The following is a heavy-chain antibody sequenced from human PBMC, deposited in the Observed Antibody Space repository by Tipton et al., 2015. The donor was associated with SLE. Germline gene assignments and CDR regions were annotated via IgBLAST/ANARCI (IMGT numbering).Heavy chain of an antibody. CDR2: VYYTGST. CDR1: GGSINSFY. D-gene: IGHD3-22*01. CDR3: ARLPKYYYDSSGFYLFDY. V-gene: IGHV4-59*01. Sequence: TLSLTCTVSGGSINSFYWSWIRQPPGKELEWIGHVYYTGSTDYNPSLRGRVTISVDTSKNQFSLKLSSVTAADTAVYYCARLPKYYYDSSGFYLFDYWGQGTLVTVSS. J-gene: IGHJ4*02.